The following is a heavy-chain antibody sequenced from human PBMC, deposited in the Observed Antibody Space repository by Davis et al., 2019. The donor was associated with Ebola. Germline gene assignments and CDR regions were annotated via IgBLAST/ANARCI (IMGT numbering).Heavy chain of an antibody. D-gene: IGHD2-8*02. V-gene: IGHV4-34*01. CDR1: GGSFSGYY. Sequence: MPSETLSLTCAVYGGSFSGYYWSWIRQPPGKGLEWIGEINHSGSTNYNPSLKSRVTISVDTSKNQFSLKLSSVTAADTAVYYCARLAGGVRRYYFDYWGQGTLVTVSS. J-gene: IGHJ4*02. CDR3: ARLAGGVRRYYFDY. CDR2: INHSGST.